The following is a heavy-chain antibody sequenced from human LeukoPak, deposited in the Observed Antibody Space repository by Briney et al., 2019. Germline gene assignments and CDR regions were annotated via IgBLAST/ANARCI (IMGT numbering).Heavy chain of an antibody. CDR3: ARADYDILTGYYENEYYFDY. CDR1: SGSISSNNHF. V-gene: IGHV4-39*07. CDR2: IDYSGST. J-gene: IGHJ4*02. Sequence: SETLSLTCTVSSGSISSNNHFWGWIRQPQGKGLEWIGNIDYSGSTDYNPSLKSRVSISVDTSKNQFSLKLSSVTAADTAVYYCARADYDILTGYYENEYYFDYWGQGTLVTVSS. D-gene: IGHD3-9*01.